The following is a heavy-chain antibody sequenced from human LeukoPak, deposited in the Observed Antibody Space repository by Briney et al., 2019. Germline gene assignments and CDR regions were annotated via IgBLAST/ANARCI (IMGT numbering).Heavy chain of an antibody. Sequence: ASVKVSCKASGYTFTRYYIHWVRQAPGQGLEWMGWINPYSGAINYAQKFQGRVTLTRDTSISTAYMELSRLTSGDTAVYYCARDPKSQLLLGYWGQGTLVTVSS. CDR1: GYTFTRYY. CDR3: ARDPKSQLLLGY. D-gene: IGHD2-2*01. V-gene: IGHV1-2*02. J-gene: IGHJ4*02. CDR2: INPYSGAI.